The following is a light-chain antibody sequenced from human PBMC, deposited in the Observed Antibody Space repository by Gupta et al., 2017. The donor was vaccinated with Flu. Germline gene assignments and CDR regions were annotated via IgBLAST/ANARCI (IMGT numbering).Light chain of an antibody. V-gene: IGLV3-25*02. CDR2: RDT. CDR3: QSADSSGSYSV. CDR1: ALPKQY. J-gene: IGLJ1*01. Sequence: SYALTQPPSVSVSPGHTARITCSGDALPKQYSYWYQQKPGQAPVLMTFRDTERPSGIPERFSGSSSGTTVTLTISGVQAEDEADYYCQSADSSGSYSVFGTGTKVTVL.